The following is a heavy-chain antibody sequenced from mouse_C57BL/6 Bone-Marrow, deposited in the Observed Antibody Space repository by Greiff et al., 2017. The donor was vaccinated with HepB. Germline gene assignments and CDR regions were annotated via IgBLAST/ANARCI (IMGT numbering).Heavy chain of an antibody. J-gene: IGHJ2*01. CDR1: GYSITSGYY. CDR3: AKLGRGDY. V-gene: IGHV3-6*01. Sequence: VQLQQSGPGLVKPSQSLSLTCSVTGYSITSGYYWNWIRQFPGNKLEWMGYISYDGSNNYNPSLKNRISITRDTSKNQFFLKLNSVTTEDTATYYCAKLGRGDYWGQGTTLTVSS. CDR2: ISYDGSN. D-gene: IGHD4-1*01.